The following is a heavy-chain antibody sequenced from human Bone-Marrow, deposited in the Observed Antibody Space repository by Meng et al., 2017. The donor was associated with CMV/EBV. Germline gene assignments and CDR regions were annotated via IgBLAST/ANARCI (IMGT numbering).Heavy chain of an antibody. D-gene: IGHD2-2*01. CDR1: GYTFNSYG. J-gene: IGHJ6*02. CDR2: ISAYNGDT. V-gene: IGHV1-18*01. CDR3: ARDHGPAAISYYGMAV. Sequence: ASVKVSCKASGYTFNSYGITWVRQAPGQGLEWMGWISAYNGDTNYAQKLQGRVTMTVDTPTTTVYMELRSLRSDNTAVYYCARDHGPAAISYYGMAVWGQGDTVNVSS.